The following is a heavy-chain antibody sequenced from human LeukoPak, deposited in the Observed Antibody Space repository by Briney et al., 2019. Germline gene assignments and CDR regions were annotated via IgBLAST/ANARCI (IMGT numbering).Heavy chain of an antibody. V-gene: IGHV1-18*01. J-gene: IGHJ5*02. Sequence: ASVKVSCKASGYTFTSHGIIWVRQAPGQGLEWMGWISAYNGKIKYSEKFEDRVILTTDTSTSTAYMELRNLRSDDTAMYYCARDMVVVLLWVGESSDSKDKWVDPWGQGTLVTVSS. D-gene: IGHD3-10*01. CDR1: GYTFTSHG. CDR2: ISAYNGKI. CDR3: ARDMVVVLLWVGESSDSKDKWVDP.